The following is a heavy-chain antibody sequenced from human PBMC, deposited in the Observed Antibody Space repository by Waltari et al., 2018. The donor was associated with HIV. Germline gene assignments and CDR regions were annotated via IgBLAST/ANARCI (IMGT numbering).Heavy chain of an antibody. D-gene: IGHD2-21*02. CDR2: INPNSGGT. J-gene: IGHJ4*02. Sequence: QVQLVQSGAEVKKPGASVKVSCKASGYTFTGYYMHWVRQAPGQGLDWSGGINPNSGGTNYAKKFQGRVTMTRDTSISTAYMELSRLRSDDTAVYYCAGDWREGIYCGGDCYPRYWGQGTLVTVSS. CDR1: GYTFTGYY. V-gene: IGHV1-2*02. CDR3: AGDWREGIYCGGDCYPRY.